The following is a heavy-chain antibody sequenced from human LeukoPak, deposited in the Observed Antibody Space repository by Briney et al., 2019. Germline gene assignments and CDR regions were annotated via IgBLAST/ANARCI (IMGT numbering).Heavy chain of an antibody. CDR3: AEVGGSGTSYYYFGMDV. CDR2: ISNDGSVK. J-gene: IGHJ6*02. D-gene: IGHD3-10*01. Sequence: PGGSLRLSCTAPGITFSNYAMHWVRQAPGEGLEWVTVISNDGSVKYYADSVKGRFTISRDNSKNTLYLQMNSLRAEDTAVYFCAEVGGSGTSYYYFGMDVWGQGTTVTVSS. CDR1: GITFSNYA. V-gene: IGHV3-30*04.